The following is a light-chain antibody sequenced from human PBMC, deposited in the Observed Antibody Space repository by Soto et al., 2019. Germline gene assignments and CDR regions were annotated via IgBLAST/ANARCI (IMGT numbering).Light chain of an antibody. CDR1: QSISNW. CDR2: KAS. CDR3: QQYNSYPLT. Sequence: DIQMTQSPSTLSASVGDRVTITCRASQSISNWLAWYQQKPGEAPKLLIYKASSLESGVPSRFSGSGSGTEFTLTISSLQTDDFATYYCQQYNSYPLTFGGGTKVDIK. V-gene: IGKV1-5*03. J-gene: IGKJ4*01.